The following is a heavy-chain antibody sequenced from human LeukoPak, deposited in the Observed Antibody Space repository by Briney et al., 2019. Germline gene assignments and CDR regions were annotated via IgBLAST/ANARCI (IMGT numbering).Heavy chain of an antibody. CDR2: IYHSGST. J-gene: IGHJ4*02. CDR1: GYSISSGYY. D-gene: IGHD4-17*01. CDR3: ARSSGGDTTFDY. Sequence: SETLSLTCTASGYSISSGYYWGWIRQPPGKGLEWIGSIYHSGSTYYNPSLKSRVTISVDTSKNQFSLNLRSVTAADTAVYYCARSSGGDTTFDYWGQGTLVTVSS. V-gene: IGHV4-38-2*02.